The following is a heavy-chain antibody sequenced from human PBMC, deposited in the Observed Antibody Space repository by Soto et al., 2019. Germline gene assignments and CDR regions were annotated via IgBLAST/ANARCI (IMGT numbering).Heavy chain of an antibody. D-gene: IGHD2-15*01. V-gene: IGHV1-69*13. CDR3: ARVVEGSGVDAFDI. CDR2: IIPIFGTA. Sequence: SVKVSCKASGGTFSSYAISWVRQAPGQGLEWMGGIIPIFGTANYAQKFQGRVTITADESTSTAYMELSSLRSEDTAVYYCARVVEGSGVDAFDIWGQGTMVTVSS. J-gene: IGHJ3*02. CDR1: GGTFSSYA.